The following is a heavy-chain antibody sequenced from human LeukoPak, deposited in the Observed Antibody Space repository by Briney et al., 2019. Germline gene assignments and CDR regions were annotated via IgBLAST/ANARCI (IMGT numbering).Heavy chain of an antibody. V-gene: IGHV3-30*02. D-gene: IGHD3-10*01. Sequence: GGSLRLSCAASGFTFSSYGMHWVRQAPGKGLEWVAFIRYDGSNKYYADSVKGRFTISRDNSKNTLYLQMNSLRAEDTAVYYCARGALRYYYYYYYMDVWGKGTTVTISS. CDR3: ARGALRYYYYYYYMDV. CDR1: GFTFSSYG. J-gene: IGHJ6*03. CDR2: IRYDGSNK.